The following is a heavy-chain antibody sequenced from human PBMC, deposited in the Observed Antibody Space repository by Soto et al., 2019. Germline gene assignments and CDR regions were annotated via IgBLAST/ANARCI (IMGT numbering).Heavy chain of an antibody. D-gene: IGHD2-2*01. J-gene: IGHJ6*03. V-gene: IGHV4-59*08. CDR1: GGSISSYY. Sequence: SGTLSLTCTVSGGSISSYYWSWIRQPPGKGLEWIGYIYYSGSTNYNPSLKSRVTISVDTSKNQFSLKLSSVTAADTAVYYCARYKAGYCSSTSCYAGYYYYYMDVWAKGTTVTVSS. CDR3: ARYKAGYCSSTSCYAGYYYYYMDV. CDR2: IYYSGST.